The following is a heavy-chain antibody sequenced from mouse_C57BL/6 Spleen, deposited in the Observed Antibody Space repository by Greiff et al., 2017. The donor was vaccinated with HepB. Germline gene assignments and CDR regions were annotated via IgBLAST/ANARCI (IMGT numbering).Heavy chain of an antibody. CDR3: ARRSLDGYDGFAY. Sequence: VQLQQPGAELVRPGSSVKLSCKASGYTFTSYWMHWVKQRPIQGLEWIGNIDPSDSETHYNQKFKDKATLTVDKSSSTAYMQLSSLTSEDSAVYYCARRSLDGYDGFAYWGQGTLVTVSA. V-gene: IGHV1-52*01. J-gene: IGHJ3*01. D-gene: IGHD2-2*01. CDR2: IDPSDSET. CDR1: GYTFTSYW.